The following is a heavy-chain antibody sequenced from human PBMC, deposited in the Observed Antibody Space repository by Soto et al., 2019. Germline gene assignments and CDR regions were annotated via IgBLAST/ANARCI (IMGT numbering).Heavy chain of an antibody. D-gene: IGHD3-10*01. J-gene: IGHJ4*02. V-gene: IGHV3-23*01. CDR2: ISGSGGST. Sequence: GGSLRLSCAASGFTFSSYAMSWVRQAPGKGLEWVSAISGSGGSTYYADSVKGRFTISRDNSKNTLYLRMNSLRAEDTAVYYCAKEAMVRGVILHGPFDYWGQGTLVTVS. CDR1: GFTFSSYA. CDR3: AKEAMVRGVILHGPFDY.